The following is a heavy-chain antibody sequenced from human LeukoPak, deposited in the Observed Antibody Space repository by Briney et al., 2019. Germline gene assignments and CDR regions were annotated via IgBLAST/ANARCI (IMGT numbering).Heavy chain of an antibody. CDR1: GFTFSSYG. V-gene: IGHV3-30*18. J-gene: IGHJ4*02. CDR2: ISYDGSNK. D-gene: IGHD6-19*01. CDR3: AKDLGFVAVAGFDH. Sequence: GGSLRLSCAASGFTFSSYGMHWVRQAPGKGLEWVAVISYDGSNKYYADSVKGRFTISRDNSNTLYLQMNSLGTEDTAVYYCAKDLGFVAVAGFDHWGQGTLVTVSS.